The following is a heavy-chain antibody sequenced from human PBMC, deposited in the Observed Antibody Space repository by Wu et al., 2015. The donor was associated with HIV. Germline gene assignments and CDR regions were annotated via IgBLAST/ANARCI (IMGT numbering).Heavy chain of an antibody. CDR3: ARDAGHYYGSGSYYTRYYYYGMDV. CDR2: IIPMVGTT. CDR1: GGSLSSYA. D-gene: IGHD3-10*01. J-gene: IGHJ6*02. Sequence: QVQLVQSESEMKKPESSVKVSCKASGGSLSSYAISWVRQAPGQGLDWMGGIIPMVGTTNFAQKFQGRLSITTDESMTTVYMELSRLKYDDTAVYYCARDAGHYYGSGSYYTRYYYYGMDVWGQGTTVTVSS. V-gene: IGHV1-69*05.